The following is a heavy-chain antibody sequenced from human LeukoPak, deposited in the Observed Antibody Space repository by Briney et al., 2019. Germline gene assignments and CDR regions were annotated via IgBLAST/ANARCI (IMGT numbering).Heavy chain of an antibody. CDR1: GFTFSSYW. CDR3: ARVCSTSCRYSDAFDI. D-gene: IGHD2-2*01. CDR2: INSDGSST. Sequence: GGSPRLSCAASGFTFSSYWMHWVRQAPGKGLVWVSRINSDGSSTSYADSVKGRFTISRDNSKNTLYLQMNSLRAEDTAVYYCARVCSTSCRYSDAFDIWGQGTMVTVSS. V-gene: IGHV3-74*01. J-gene: IGHJ3*02.